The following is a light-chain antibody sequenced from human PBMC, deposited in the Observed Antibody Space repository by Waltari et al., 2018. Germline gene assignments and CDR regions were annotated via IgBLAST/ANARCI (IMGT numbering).Light chain of an antibody. CDR2: GAS. J-gene: IGKJ3*01. Sequence: EIVMTQSPATLSVSPGERATLSCRASQSVRSNLAWYQQKPGQAPRLLIYGASTRATGIPARFSGSGSGTDFNLTISSLQSEDFAVYYCQQYNNWPPVFTFGPGTKVDIK. CDR1: QSVRSN. V-gene: IGKV3-15*01. CDR3: QQYNNWPPVFT.